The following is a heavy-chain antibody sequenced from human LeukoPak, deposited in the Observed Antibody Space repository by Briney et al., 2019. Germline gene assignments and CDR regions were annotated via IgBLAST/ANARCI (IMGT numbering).Heavy chain of an antibody. J-gene: IGHJ4*02. CDR2: IKQDGSEK. Sequence: GGSLRLSCAAPGFTFSSYWMSWVRQAPGKGLEWVANIKQDGSEKYYVDSVKGRFTISRDNAKNSLYLQMNSLRAEDTAVYYCARSTVTDFDYWGQGTLVTVSS. CDR1: GFTFSSYW. CDR3: ARSTVTDFDY. V-gene: IGHV3-7*01. D-gene: IGHD4-17*01.